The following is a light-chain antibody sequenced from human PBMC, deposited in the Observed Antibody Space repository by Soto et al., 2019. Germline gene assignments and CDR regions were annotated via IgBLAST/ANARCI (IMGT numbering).Light chain of an antibody. Sequence: QSALTQPASVSGSPGQSITISCTGTSSDVGGYNYVSWYQQHPGKAPKLLIYDVSNRPSGASNRFSGSKSGNTASLTISGLQADDEADYSCSLYRGSTTLLYVLGTWTNVTVL. J-gene: IGLJ1*01. CDR2: DVS. CDR3: SLYRGSTTLLYV. V-gene: IGLV2-14*01. CDR1: SSDVGGYNY.